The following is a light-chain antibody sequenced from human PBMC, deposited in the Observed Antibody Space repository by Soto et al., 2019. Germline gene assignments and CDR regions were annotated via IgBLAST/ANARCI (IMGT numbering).Light chain of an antibody. V-gene: IGKV1-5*03. CDR1: QSIGGS. J-gene: IGKJ1*01. CDR2: KAS. Sequence: DIQMTQSPSTLSASVGDRVTITCRASQSIGGSLAWYQQKPGKAPNFLIYKASSLQSGVPSRFSGSISGTEFTLTISSLQPDDLAIYYCQQHESYPWTFGQGTKVEIK. CDR3: QQHESYPWT.